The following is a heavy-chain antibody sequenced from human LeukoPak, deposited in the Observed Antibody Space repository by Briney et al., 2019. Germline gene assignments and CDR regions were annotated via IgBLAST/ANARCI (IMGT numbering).Heavy chain of an antibody. D-gene: IGHD1-26*01. V-gene: IGHV3-74*01. Sequence: PGGSLRLSCAASGFTFSNNAMSWVRQAPGKGLVWVSRISPTGSTTSYADSVKGRFTVFRDNAKNTLYLQMNSLRAEDTAVYYCARDYSGPFPTWGQGTLVTVSS. J-gene: IGHJ5*02. CDR2: ISPTGSTT. CDR1: GFTFSNNA. CDR3: ARDYSGPFPT.